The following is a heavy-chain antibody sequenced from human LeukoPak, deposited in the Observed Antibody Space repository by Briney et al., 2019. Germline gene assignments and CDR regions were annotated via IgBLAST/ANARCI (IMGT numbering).Heavy chain of an antibody. CDR1: GYTFTSYY. CDR3: ARDGGYCSGGSCNRGAFDI. D-gene: IGHD2-15*01. V-gene: IGHV1-46*01. Sequence: ASVKVSCKASGYTFTSYYMHWVRQAPGQGLEWMGIINPSGGSTSHAQKFQGRVTMTRDMSTKTVYMELSSLRSEDTAVYYCARDGGYCSGGSCNRGAFDIWGQGTMVTVSS. CDR2: INPSGGST. J-gene: IGHJ3*02.